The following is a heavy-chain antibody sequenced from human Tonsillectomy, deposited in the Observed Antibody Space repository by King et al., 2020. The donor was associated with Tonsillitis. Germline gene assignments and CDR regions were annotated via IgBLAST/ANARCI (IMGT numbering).Heavy chain of an antibody. CDR3: ARGGEMATMRYYYGLDV. CDR1: GYTFTGYY. CDR2: SNPNSGGT. Sequence: QLVQSGAEVKKPGASVKVSCKASGYTFTGYYMHWVRQAPGQGLEWMGWSNPNSGGTKYAQKFQGRVTMTRDTSISTAYMELSRLRFDDTAVYYCARGGEMATMRYYYGLDVWGQGTTVTVSS. D-gene: IGHD5-12*01. J-gene: IGHJ6*02. V-gene: IGHV1-2*02.